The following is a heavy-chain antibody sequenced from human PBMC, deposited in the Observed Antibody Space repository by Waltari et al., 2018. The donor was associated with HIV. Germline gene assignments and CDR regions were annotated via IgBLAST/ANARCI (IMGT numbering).Heavy chain of an antibody. CDR2: TSGGGGDA. CDR3: ARSGVGQWLVRAWVIDL. D-gene: IGHD6-19*01. J-gene: IGHJ2*01. V-gene: IGHV3-23*01. Sequence: EVQILESGGGLMQPGGSLRLYCVFSGFNSRNSAMSWVRQAPGKGLEWGSGTSGGGGDAYYADAVKGRFTISRDNAGKTVYLQRASLGEEDTAIYFCARSGVGQWLVRAWVIDLWGRGTPVTVSS. CDR1: GFNSRNSA.